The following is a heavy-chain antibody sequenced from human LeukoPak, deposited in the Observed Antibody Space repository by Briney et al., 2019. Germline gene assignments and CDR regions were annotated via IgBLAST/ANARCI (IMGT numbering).Heavy chain of an antibody. Sequence: GGSLRLSCAASGFTFSSYGMHWVRQAPGKGLEWVAFIRYDGSNKYYADSVKGRFTISRDNSKNTLYLQMNSLRAEDTAVYYCARDLNRVFYFDCWGQGTLVTVSS. CDR2: IRYDGSNK. V-gene: IGHV3-30*02. D-gene: IGHD2/OR15-2a*01. J-gene: IGHJ4*02. CDR3: ARDLNRVFYFDC. CDR1: GFTFSSYG.